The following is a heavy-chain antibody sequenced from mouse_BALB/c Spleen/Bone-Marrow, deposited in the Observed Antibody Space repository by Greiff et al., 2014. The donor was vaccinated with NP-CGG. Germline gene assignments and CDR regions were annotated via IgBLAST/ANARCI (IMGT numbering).Heavy chain of an antibody. Sequence: VQLVESGAELVKPGASVKLSCKASGYTFTSYYMYWVKQRPGQGLEWFGEINPSNGGTNFNEKFKNKATRTVDKSSSTAYMQLSSLTSEDSAVYYCSRGRRDALDYWGQGTSVTVSS. J-gene: IGHJ4*01. CDR2: INPSNGGT. CDR1: GYTFTSYY. V-gene: IGHV1S81*02. CDR3: SRGRRDALDY.